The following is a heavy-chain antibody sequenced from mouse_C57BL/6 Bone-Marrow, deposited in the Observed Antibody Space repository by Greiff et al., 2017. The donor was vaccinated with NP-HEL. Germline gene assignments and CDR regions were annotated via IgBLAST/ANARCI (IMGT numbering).Heavy chain of an antibody. J-gene: IGHJ4*01. CDR3: AREEQRRLRAMDY. CDR2: INPSTGGT. D-gene: IGHD3-2*02. CDR1: GYSFTGYY. Sequence: EVKLMESGPELVKPGASVKISCKASGYSFTGYYMNWVKQSPEKSLEWIGEINPSTGGTTYNQKFKAKATLTVDKSSSTAYMQLKSLTSEDSAVYYCAREEQRRLRAMDYWGQGTSVTVSS. V-gene: IGHV1-42*01.